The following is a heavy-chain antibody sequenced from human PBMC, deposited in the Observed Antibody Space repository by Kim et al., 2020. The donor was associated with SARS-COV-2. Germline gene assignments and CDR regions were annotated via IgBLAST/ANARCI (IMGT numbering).Heavy chain of an antibody. D-gene: IGHD2-15*01. Sequence: SETLSLTCTVSGGSISSGGYYWSWIRQHPGKGLEWIGYIYYSGSTYYNPSLKSRVTISVDTSKNQFSLKLSSVTAADTAVYYCARDGVVADGMDVWGQGTTGTVSS. V-gene: IGHV4-31*03. CDR1: GGSISSGGYY. J-gene: IGHJ6*02. CDR3: ARDGVVADGMDV. CDR2: IYYSGST.